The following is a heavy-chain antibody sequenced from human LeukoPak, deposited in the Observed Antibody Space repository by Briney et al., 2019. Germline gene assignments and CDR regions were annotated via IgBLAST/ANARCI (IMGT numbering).Heavy chain of an antibody. D-gene: IGHD4-17*01. CDR2: ISSSSSYI. CDR1: GFAFSSYS. V-gene: IGHV3-21*01. J-gene: IGHJ6*02. CDR3: ARDQRGVGDYHNMGYYYYYGMDV. Sequence: RTGGSLRLSCAASGFAFSSYSMNWVRQAPGKGLEWVSSISSSSSYIYYADSVKGRFTISRDNAKNSLYLQMNSLRAEDTAVYYCARDQRGVGDYHNMGYYYYYGMDVWGQGTTVTVSS.